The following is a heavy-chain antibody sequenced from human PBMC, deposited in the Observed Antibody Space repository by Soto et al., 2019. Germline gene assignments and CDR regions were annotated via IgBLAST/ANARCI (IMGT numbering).Heavy chain of an antibody. V-gene: IGHV4-34*01. CDR1: GGSFSGYY. Sequence: PSETLSLTCAVYGGSFSGYYWSWIRQPPGKGLEWIGEINHSGSTNYNPSLKSRVTISVDTSKNQFSLKLSSVTAADTAAYYCARFRNFVVEPAVRGGMDVGGKGTRVTVPS. J-gene: IGHJ6*04. CDR3: ARFRNFVVEPAVRGGMDV. D-gene: IGHD2-2*01. CDR2: INHSGST.